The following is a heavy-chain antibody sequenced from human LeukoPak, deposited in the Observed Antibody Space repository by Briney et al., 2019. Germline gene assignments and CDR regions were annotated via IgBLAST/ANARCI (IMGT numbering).Heavy chain of an antibody. D-gene: IGHD6-19*01. Sequence: SVTVSCKASGGTFSSYAISWVRQAPGQGLEWMGGIIPIFGTANYAQKFQGRVTITTDESTSTAYMELSSLRSEDTAVYYCARGRSSGWGYYYYMDVWGKGTTVTVSS. CDR2: IIPIFGTA. J-gene: IGHJ6*03. V-gene: IGHV1-69*05. CDR1: GGTFSSYA. CDR3: ARGRSSGWGYYYYMDV.